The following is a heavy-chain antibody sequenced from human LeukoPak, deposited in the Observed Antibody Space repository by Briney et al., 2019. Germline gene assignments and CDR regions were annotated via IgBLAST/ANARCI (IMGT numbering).Heavy chain of an antibody. Sequence: GGSLRLSCAASGFTFSSYGMHWVRQAPGKGLEWVAVIWYDGSNKYYADSVKGRFTTSRDNSKNTLYLQMNSLRAEDTAVYYCARGSLGYYDFWSGYSYYFDYWGQGTLVTVSS. V-gene: IGHV3-33*01. CDR3: ARGSLGYYDFWSGYSYYFDY. CDR1: GFTFSSYG. CDR2: IWYDGSNK. D-gene: IGHD3-3*01. J-gene: IGHJ4*02.